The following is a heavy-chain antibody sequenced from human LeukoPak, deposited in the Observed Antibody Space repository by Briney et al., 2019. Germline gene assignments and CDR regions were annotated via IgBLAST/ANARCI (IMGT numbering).Heavy chain of an antibody. V-gene: IGHV3-21*01. Sequence: GGSLRLSCAASGFTFSSYSMNWVRQAPGKGLEWVSSISSSSNYIYYSDSVKGRFTISRDNAKNSLYLQMNSLRAEDTAIYYCAGEGSGWLPNFWGQGTLVTVSS. D-gene: IGHD6-19*01. CDR3: AGEGSGWLPNF. CDR2: ISSSSNYI. CDR1: GFTFSSYS. J-gene: IGHJ4*02.